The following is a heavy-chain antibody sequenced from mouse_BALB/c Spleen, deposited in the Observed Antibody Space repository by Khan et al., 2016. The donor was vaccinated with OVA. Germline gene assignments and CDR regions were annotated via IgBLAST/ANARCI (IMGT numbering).Heavy chain of an antibody. Sequence: EVKLLESGPGLVKPSQSLSLTCTVTGYSITSGYAWNWIRQFPGNKLEWMGYISYSGVTSYTPSLKSRISITRDTSKNQFFLQLTSVTTEDTATYCGAGGNYYEYYFDYWGQGTTLTVSS. CDR2: ISYSGVT. D-gene: IGHD1-1*01. J-gene: IGHJ2*01. V-gene: IGHV3-2*02. CDR1: GYSITSGYA. CDR3: AGGNYYEYYFDY.